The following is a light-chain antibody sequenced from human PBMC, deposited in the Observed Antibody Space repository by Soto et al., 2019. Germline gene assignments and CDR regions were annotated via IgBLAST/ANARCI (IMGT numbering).Light chain of an antibody. V-gene: IGLV4-69*01. J-gene: IGLJ2*01. Sequence: QLVLTQPPSASASLGASVKLTCTLSSGHSSYAIAWHQQQPEKGPRYLMDLNNDGSHTKGDGIPDRFSGSSSGAERYLIISRLQSEDEADYYCQTWGTGFQVFGGGTKLTVL. CDR3: QTWGTGFQV. CDR1: SGHSSYA. CDR2: LNNDGSH.